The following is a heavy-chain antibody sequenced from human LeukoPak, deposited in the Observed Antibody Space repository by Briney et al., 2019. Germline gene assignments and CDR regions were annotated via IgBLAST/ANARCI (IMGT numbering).Heavy chain of an antibody. Sequence: PGGSLRLSCAASGFTFSSYAMSWVRQAPGKGLEWVSDISGSGGFTYYADSVKGRFTISRDNSKNTLYLQMNSLRAEDTAVYYCAKGGCSSTSCYDFDYWGQGTLVTVSS. V-gene: IGHV3-23*01. CDR1: GFTFSSYA. D-gene: IGHD2-2*01. CDR3: AKGGCSSTSCYDFDY. J-gene: IGHJ4*02. CDR2: ISGSGGFT.